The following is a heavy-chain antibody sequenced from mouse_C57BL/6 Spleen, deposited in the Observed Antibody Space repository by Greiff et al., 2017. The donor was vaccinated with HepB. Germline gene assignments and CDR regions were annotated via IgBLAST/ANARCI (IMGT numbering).Heavy chain of an antibody. CDR2: ISNGGGST. CDR1: GFTFSDYY. CDR3: ARREVYYYGSSSYYFDY. J-gene: IGHJ2*01. D-gene: IGHD1-1*01. Sequence: EVQRVESGGGLVQPGGSLKLSCAASGFTFSDYYMYWVRQTPEKRLEWVAYISNGGGSTYYPDTVKGRFTISRDNAKNTLYLQMSRLKSEDTAMYYCARREVYYYGSSSYYFDYWGQGTTLTVSS. V-gene: IGHV5-12*01.